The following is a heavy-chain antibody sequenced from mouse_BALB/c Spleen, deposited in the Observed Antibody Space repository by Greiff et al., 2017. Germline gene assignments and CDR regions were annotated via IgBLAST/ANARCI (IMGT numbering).Heavy chain of an antibody. V-gene: IGHV3-2*02. CDR2: ISYSGST. D-gene: IGHD2-14*01. J-gene: IGHJ4*01. CDR3: AREVRRRYAMDY. CDR1: GYSITSDYA. Sequence: VQLQQSGPCLVKPSQSLSLTCTVTGYSITSDYAWNWIRQFPGNKLEWMGYISYSGSTSYNPSLKSRISITRDTSKNQFFLQLNSVTTEDTATYYCAREVRRRYAMDYWGQGTSVTVSS.